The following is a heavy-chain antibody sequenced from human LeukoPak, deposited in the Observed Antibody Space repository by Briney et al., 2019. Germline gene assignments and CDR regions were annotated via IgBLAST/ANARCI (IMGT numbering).Heavy chain of an antibody. V-gene: IGHV4-4*07. J-gene: IGHJ4*02. CDR2: IYSSGST. CDR3: GGSGRYYNGVDY. CDR1: GGSISSYY. D-gene: IGHD3-10*01. Sequence: SETLSLTCTVSGGSISSYYWSWIRQLAGKGLEWIGRIYSSGSTNYNPSLKSRVTMSEDTSKNQFSLKLSSVTAADTAVYYCGGSGRYYNGVDYWGQGTLVTVSP.